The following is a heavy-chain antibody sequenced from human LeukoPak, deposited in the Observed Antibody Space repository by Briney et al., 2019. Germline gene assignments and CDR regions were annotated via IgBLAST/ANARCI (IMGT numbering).Heavy chain of an antibody. CDR2: IIPIFGTA. Sequence: SVKVSCKASGGTFSSYAISWVRQAPGQGLEWMGGIIPIFGTANYAQKFQGRVTITTDESKSTAYMELSSLRSEDTAVYYCARELVAATLSWFHPWGQGTLVSVSS. CDR1: GGTFSSYA. D-gene: IGHD2-15*01. J-gene: IGHJ5*02. CDR3: ARELVAATLSWFHP. V-gene: IGHV1-69*05.